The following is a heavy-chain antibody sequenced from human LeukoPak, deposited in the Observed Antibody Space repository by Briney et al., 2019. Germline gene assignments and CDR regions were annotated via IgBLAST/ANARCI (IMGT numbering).Heavy chain of an antibody. Sequence: SETLSLTCTVSGGSITSHYWSWIRQPAGKGLEWIGYMYYSGITNYNPSLKSRVTISVDTSKNQFSLKLSSVTAADTAVYYCARDRSTIGMDVWGQGTTVTVSS. CDR3: ARDRSTIGMDV. CDR1: GGSITSHY. V-gene: IGHV4-59*11. J-gene: IGHJ6*02. D-gene: IGHD1-1*01. CDR2: MYYSGIT.